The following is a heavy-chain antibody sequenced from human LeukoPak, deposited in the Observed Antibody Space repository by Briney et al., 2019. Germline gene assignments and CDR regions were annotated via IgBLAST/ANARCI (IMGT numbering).Heavy chain of an antibody. CDR3: ARDGSNSGNYPGAFDI. Sequence: PGGSLRLSCAASGFTFSSYSMNWVRQAPGKGLEWVSYISSSSTTMYNADSAKGRFTMSRDSAKNSLYLQMNSLRAGDTAVYYCARDGSNSGNYPGAFDIWGQGTMVTVSS. V-gene: IGHV3-48*01. CDR1: GFTFSSYS. D-gene: IGHD1-26*01. CDR2: ISSSSTTM. J-gene: IGHJ3*02.